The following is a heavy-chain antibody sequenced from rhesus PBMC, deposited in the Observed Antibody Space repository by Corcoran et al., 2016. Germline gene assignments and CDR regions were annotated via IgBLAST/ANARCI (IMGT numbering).Heavy chain of an antibody. CDR1: GCTFSSSA. J-gene: IGHJ6*01. V-gene: IGHV3S5*01. Sequence: EVQLVETGGGLVQPGGSLRLSGAASGCTFSSSAMEGVSQGPGKGLEWLSTINSGGDSTYYADSVQGRFTISRDNSKNTLSLQMNSLRTEDTAVYYCAKVPAGYHGLDSWGLGVVVTVSS. CDR3: AKVPAGYHGLDS. CDR2: INSGGDST.